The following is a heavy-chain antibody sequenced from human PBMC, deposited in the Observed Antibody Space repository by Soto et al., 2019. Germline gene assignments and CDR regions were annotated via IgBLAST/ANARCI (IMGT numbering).Heavy chain of an antibody. D-gene: IGHD2-15*01. CDR2: IIPIFGTA. CDR3: ARGALGYCSGGSCYYYYGMDV. J-gene: IGHJ6*02. V-gene: IGHV1-69*13. CDR1: GGTFSSYA. Sequence: ASVKVSCKASGGTFSSYAISWVRQAPGQGLEWMGGIIPIFGTANYAQKFQGRVTITADESTSTAYMELSSLRSEGTAVYYCARGALGYCSGGSCYYYYGMDVWGQGTTVTV.